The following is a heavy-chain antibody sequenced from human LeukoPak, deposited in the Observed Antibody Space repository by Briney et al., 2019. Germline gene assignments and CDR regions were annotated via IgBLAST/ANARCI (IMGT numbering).Heavy chain of an antibody. J-gene: IGHJ6*02. CDR3: ARDMTATTFSGPNYYYYGMDV. Sequence: PGGSLRLSCAASGFTFSSYSMNWVRQAPGKGLEWVSSISSSSSYIYYADSVKGRFTISRDNAKNSPYLQMNSLRAEDTAVYYCARDMTATTFSGPNYYYYGMDVWGQGTTVTVSS. D-gene: IGHD4-11*01. CDR1: GFTFSSYS. CDR2: ISSSSSYI. V-gene: IGHV3-21*01.